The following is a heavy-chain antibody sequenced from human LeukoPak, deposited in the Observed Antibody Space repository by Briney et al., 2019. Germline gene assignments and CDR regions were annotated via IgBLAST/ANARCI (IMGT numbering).Heavy chain of an antibody. D-gene: IGHD2-21*02. J-gene: IGHJ3*02. CDR1: GGSISSGDYY. V-gene: IGHV4-30-4*01. CDR3: ARVRSYGAYCGGDCYSGAFDI. Sequence: NPSETLSLTCTVSGGSISSGDYYWSWIRQPPGKGREWIVYIYYSGSTYYNPSLKSRLTISVYTSKNQFSLKLSSVTAADTAVYYGARVRSYGAYCGGDCYSGAFDIWGQGTMVTVSS. CDR2: IYYSGST.